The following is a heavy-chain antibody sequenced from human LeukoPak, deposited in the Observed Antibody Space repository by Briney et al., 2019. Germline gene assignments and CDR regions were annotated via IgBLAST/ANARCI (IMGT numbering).Heavy chain of an antibody. V-gene: IGHV3-23*01. CDR1: GFTFSSYA. CDR3: AKEGQYYDFWSGYSPDY. CDR2: ISGSGGST. Sequence: PGGSLRLSCAAPGFTFSSYAMSWVRQAPGKGLEWVSAISGSGGSTYYADSVKGRFTISRDNSKNTLYLQMNSLRAEDTAVYYCAKEGQYYDFWSGYSPDYWGQGTLVTVSS. J-gene: IGHJ4*02. D-gene: IGHD3-3*01.